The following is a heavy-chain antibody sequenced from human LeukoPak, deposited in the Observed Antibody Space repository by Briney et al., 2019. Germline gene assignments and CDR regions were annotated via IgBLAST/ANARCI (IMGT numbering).Heavy chain of an antibody. CDR1: EFTFSDYW. V-gene: IGHV3-7*01. CDR3: ARDGGLHTNFDY. Sequence: PGGSLRLSCAASEFTFSDYWMSWVRQAPGKGPEWVANTKPDGSAEYYADSVRGRFTASRDNANNLLYLQMNRLRAEDTAVYYCARDGGLHTNFDYWGQGTLLTVSS. D-gene: IGHD2-15*01. CDR2: TKPDGSAE. J-gene: IGHJ4*02.